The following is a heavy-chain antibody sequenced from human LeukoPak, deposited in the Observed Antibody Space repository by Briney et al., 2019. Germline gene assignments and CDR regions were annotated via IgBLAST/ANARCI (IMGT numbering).Heavy chain of an antibody. CDR1: GFTFSSYW. CDR2: IKQDGSEK. J-gene: IGHJ5*02. Sequence: QSGGSLRLSCAASGFTFSSYWMSWVRQAPGKGLEWVANIKQDGSEKYYVDSVKGRFTISRDNAKNSLYLQMNSLRAEDTAVYYCARTYYDFWSGYWFDPWDQGTLVTVSS. V-gene: IGHV3-7*01. CDR3: ARTYYDFWSGYWFDP. D-gene: IGHD3-3*01.